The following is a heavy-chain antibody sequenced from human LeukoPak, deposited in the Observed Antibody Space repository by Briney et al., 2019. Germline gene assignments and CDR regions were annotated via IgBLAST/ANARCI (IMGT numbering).Heavy chain of an antibody. D-gene: IGHD3-10*01. V-gene: IGHV3-23*01. Sequence: GGSLRLSCAASGFTFSSYAMSWVRQAPGKGLEWVSSISGSGGSTYYGDSVKGRFTISRDNSKNTLFLQMNRLRAEDTAVYYCAKHEGSSGSYCHFHYWGQGTLVTVSS. CDR1: GFTFSSYA. CDR3: AKHEGSSGSYCHFHY. CDR2: ISGSGGST. J-gene: IGHJ4*02.